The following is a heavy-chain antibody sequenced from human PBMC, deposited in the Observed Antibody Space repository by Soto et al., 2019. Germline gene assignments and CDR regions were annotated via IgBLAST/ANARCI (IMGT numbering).Heavy chain of an antibody. CDR3: ARGDDSSGYYYFDY. Sequence: QVQLVQSGAEVKKPGSSVKVSCKASGGTFSSYAISWVRQAPGQGLEWMGGIIPIFGTANYAQKFQGSVTITADESTSTAYMELSSLRSEDTAVYYCARGDDSSGYYYFDYWGQGTLVTVSS. CDR2: IIPIFGTA. CDR1: GGTFSSYA. J-gene: IGHJ4*02. D-gene: IGHD3-22*01. V-gene: IGHV1-69*01.